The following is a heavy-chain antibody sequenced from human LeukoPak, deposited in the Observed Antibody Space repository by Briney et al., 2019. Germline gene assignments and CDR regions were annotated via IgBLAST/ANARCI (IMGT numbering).Heavy chain of an antibody. CDR1: VYTFTGYY. J-gene: IGHJ4*02. CDR2: INPNNGAT. CDR3: TRPFNSGSYYPTLRY. V-gene: IGHV1-2*06. D-gene: IGHD1-26*01. Sequence: ASVKVSCKASVYTFTGYYMHWVRQAPGQGLEWMGRINPNNGATNYAQKLQGRVTITGDTSISTAYMELSSLRSDDTAVYYCTRPFNSGSYYPTLRYWGQGTLVTVSS.